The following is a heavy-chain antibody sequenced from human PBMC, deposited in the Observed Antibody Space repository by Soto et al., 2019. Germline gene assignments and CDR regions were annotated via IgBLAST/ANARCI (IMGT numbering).Heavy chain of an antibody. CDR2: ISSDGSST. D-gene: IGHD2-2*01. J-gene: IGHJ6*02. CDR1: GFTFNNYI. V-gene: IGHV3-30*04. Sequence: PGGSLSLSCSASGFTFNNYIMHWVRQAPGKGLDWVAAISSDGSSTYYAESLKGRFTISRDNSKSTMYLQMDSLRSEDTAVYYCAREMGACSDSSCYPGPYDAWGQGTTVTVSS. CDR3: AREMGACSDSSCYPGPYDA.